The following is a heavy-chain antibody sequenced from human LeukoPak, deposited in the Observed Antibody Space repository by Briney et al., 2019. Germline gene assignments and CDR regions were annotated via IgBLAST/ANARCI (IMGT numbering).Heavy chain of an antibody. D-gene: IGHD1-26*01. CDR1: GGSISSGSYY. Sequence: SETLSLTCTVSGGSISSGSYYWSWIRQPAGKGLGWIGRIYTSGSTNYNPSLKSRVTISVDTSKNQFSLKLSSVTAADTAVYYCARERGVGATGYWGQGTLVTVSS. J-gene: IGHJ4*02. CDR2: IYTSGST. CDR3: ARERGVGATGY. V-gene: IGHV4-61*02.